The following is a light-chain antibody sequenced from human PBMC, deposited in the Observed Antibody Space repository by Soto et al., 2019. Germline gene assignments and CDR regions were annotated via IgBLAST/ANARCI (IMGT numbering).Light chain of an antibody. V-gene: IGKV3-20*01. J-gene: IGKJ2*01. Sequence: EIVLTQSPGTLSLSPGERATLSCRASHSVTSTYLTWYQQKPGRAPRLLMYGASKRAPGIPDRFSGSGSGTDFTLTISRLEPEDFAVYYCQHYGASPGYTFGQGTKLEIK. CDR2: GAS. CDR3: QHYGASPGYT. CDR1: HSVTSTY.